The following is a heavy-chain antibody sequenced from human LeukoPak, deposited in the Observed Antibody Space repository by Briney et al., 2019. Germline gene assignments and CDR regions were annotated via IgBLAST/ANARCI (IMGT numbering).Heavy chain of an antibody. D-gene: IGHD3-16*01. CDR2: INHSGST. J-gene: IGHJ6*03. CDR3: ARERRLGIPSYYYMDV. CDR1: GGSFSGYY. Sequence: PSETLSLTXAVYGGSFSGYYWSWIRQPPGKGLEWIGEINHSGSTNYNPSLKSRVTISVDTSKNQFSLKLGSVTAADTAVYYCARERRLGIPSYYYMDVWGKGTTVTVSS. V-gene: IGHV4-34*01.